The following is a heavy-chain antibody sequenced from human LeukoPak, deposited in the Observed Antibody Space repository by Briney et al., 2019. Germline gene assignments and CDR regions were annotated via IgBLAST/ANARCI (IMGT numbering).Heavy chain of an antibody. CDR1: GFTFSSYG. D-gene: IGHD6-6*01. CDR2: IWYDGSNK. J-gene: IGHJ6*02. CDR3: ARASPADYYGLDV. Sequence: PGGSLRLSCAASGFTFSSYGMHWVRQAPGKGLEWVAVIWYDGSNKYYADSVKGRFTISRDNSKNTLYLQMNSLRAEDTAVYYCARASPADYYGLDVWGQGTAVTVSS. V-gene: IGHV3-33*01.